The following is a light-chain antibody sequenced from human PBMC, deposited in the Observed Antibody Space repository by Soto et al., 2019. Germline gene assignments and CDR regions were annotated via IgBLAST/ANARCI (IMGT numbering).Light chain of an antibody. CDR3: QQYNNWPRT. V-gene: IGKV3-15*01. J-gene: IGKJ1*01. Sequence: ETVMTQSPATLSVSPGERAALSCRASQSIGRNLAWYQQKPGQAPRLLIYDASSRTSEFPARFSGSGSGTEFILSISSLQSEDFAVYYCQQYNNWPRTFGPGTKVEIK. CDR1: QSIGRN. CDR2: DAS.